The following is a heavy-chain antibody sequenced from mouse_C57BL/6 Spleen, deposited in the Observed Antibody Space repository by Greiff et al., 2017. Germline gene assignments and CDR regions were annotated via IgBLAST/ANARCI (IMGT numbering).Heavy chain of an antibody. V-gene: IGHV1-82*01. D-gene: IGHD1-1*01. CDR1: GYAFSSSW. Sequence: QVQLKESGPELVKPGASVKISCKASGYAFSSSWMNWVKQRPGKGLEWIGRIYPGDGDTNYNGKFKGKATLTADKSSSTAYMQLSSLTSEDSAVYSCARDGSSYYFDYWGQGTTLTVSS. J-gene: IGHJ2*01. CDR2: IYPGDGDT. CDR3: ARDGSSYYFDY.